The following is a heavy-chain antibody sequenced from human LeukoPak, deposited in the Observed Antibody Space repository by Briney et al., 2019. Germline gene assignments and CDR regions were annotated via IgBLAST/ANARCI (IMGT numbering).Heavy chain of an antibody. CDR3: ARDSSSPVLYYYMDV. D-gene: IGHD2-2*01. V-gene: IGHV4-39*07. CDR2: IYYSGST. J-gene: IGHJ6*03. Sequence: PSETLSLTCTVSGASISGSSYYWGWVRQPPGKGLEWIGSIYYSGSTYYNPSLRSRVTISVDTSKNQFSLKLSSVTAADTAVYYCARDSSSPVLYYYMDVWGKGTTVTVSS. CDR1: GASISGSSYY.